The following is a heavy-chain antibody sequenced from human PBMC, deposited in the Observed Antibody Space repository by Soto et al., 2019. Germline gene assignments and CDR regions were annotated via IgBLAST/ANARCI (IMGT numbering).Heavy chain of an antibody. Sequence: SETLSLTCSVSGGSITTDNCYWGWIRQPPGKGVEWIGSVYYSGTTYYNPSLKSRVTISVDTSKNNFSLRLTSVTAADTDVYYCARQKQYYDVLAGYYRAHYFDYWGQGSLVTVSS. CDR3: ARQKQYYDVLAGYYRAHYFDY. V-gene: IGHV4-39*01. D-gene: IGHD3-9*01. J-gene: IGHJ4*02. CDR1: GGSITTDNCY. CDR2: VYYSGTT.